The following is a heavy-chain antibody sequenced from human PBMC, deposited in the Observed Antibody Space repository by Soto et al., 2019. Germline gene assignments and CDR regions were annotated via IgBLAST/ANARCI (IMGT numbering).Heavy chain of an antibody. CDR1: GFTFSSYS. CDR3: ARESLGYCTNGVCMYYFYGMDV. CDR2: IRSSSSTI. V-gene: IGHV3-48*02. J-gene: IGHJ6*02. Sequence: EVQLVESGGGLVQPGGSLRLSCAASGFTFSSYSMNWVRQAPGKGLEWVSYIRSSSSTIYYADSVKGRFTISRDNAKNSLYLQMNSLRDEDTAVYYCARESLGYCTNGVCMYYFYGMDVWGQGTTVTVSS. D-gene: IGHD2-8*01.